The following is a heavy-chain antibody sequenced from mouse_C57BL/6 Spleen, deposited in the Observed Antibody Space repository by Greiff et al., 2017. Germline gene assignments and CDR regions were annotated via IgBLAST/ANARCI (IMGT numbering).Heavy chain of an antibody. D-gene: IGHD1-1*01. CDR1: GYSFTDYN. CDR3: AREGNYGSSLWFAY. V-gene: IGHV1-39*01. CDR2: INPNYGTT. Sequence: EVQLQQSGPELVKPGASVKISCKASGYSFTDYNMNWVKQSNGKSLEWIGVINPNYGTTSYNQKFKGKATLTVDKSSSTAYMQLNSLTSEDSAVYYCAREGNYGSSLWFAYWGQGTLVTVSA. J-gene: IGHJ3*01.